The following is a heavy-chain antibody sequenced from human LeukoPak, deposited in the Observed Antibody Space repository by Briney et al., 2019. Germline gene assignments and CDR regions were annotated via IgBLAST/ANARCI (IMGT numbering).Heavy chain of an antibody. CDR1: ERTFTSYA. CDR2: IIPIFGTA. J-gene: IGHJ4*02. CDR3: ARNPSMVRGENTPYFDY. V-gene: IGHV1-69*13. D-gene: IGHD3-10*01. Sequence: SVKVSCKASERTFTSYATSWVRQAPGQGLEWLGGIIPIFGTADYAEKFQGRVTITAYESTITAYMDLSSLRSEGTALYYCARNPSMVRGENTPYFDYWGQGTVVTVSS.